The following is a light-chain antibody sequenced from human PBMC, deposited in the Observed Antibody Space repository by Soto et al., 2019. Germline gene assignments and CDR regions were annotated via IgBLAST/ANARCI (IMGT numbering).Light chain of an antibody. CDR3: QQRSNWFLT. CDR1: QSVSSY. Sequence: EIVLTQSPATLSLSPGERATLSCRASQSVSSYLAWCQQKPGQAPRLLIYDASNRATGIPARFSGSGSGTDFTLTISSLEPEDFAVYYCQQRSNWFLTFGGGTKVEIK. CDR2: DAS. V-gene: IGKV3-11*01. J-gene: IGKJ4*01.